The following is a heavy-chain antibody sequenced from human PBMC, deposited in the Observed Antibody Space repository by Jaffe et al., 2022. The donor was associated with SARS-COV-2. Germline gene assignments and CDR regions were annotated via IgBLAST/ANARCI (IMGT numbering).Heavy chain of an antibody. J-gene: IGHJ4*02. CDR1: GGSISSYY. CDR2: IYYSGST. V-gene: IGHV4-59*01. D-gene: IGHD3-22*01. CDR3: ARGGDSSGYYRGLTLDFDY. Sequence: QVQLQESGPGLVKPSETLSLTCTVSGGSISSYYWSWIRQPPGKGLEWIGYIYYSGSTNYNPSLKSRVTISVDTSKNQFSLKLSSVTAADTAVYYCARGGDSSGYYRGLTLDFDYWGQGTLVTVSS.